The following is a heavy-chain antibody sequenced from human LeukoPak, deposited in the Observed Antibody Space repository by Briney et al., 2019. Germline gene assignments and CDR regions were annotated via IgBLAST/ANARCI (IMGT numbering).Heavy chain of an antibody. J-gene: IGHJ6*02. D-gene: IGHD2-2*01. Sequence: PGGSLRLSCAASGFRFSSHTMIWVRQAPGQGLEWVSAISASGGSTYYADSLKGRFTISRDNSKDTVYLQMNNLRAEDTALYYCAKDFYQRSSRTNTDHHHYAMDVWGQGTTVTVSS. CDR3: AKDFYQRSSRTNTDHHHYAMDV. CDR2: ISASGGST. V-gene: IGHV3-23*01. CDR1: GFRFSSHT.